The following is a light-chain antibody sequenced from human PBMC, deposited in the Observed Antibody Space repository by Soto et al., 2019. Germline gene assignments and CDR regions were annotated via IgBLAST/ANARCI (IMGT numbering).Light chain of an antibody. CDR3: EKYNSAPRT. J-gene: IGKJ1*01. CDR1: QGISNY. Sequence: DIQMTQSPSSLSASVGDRVTITCRASQGISNYLAWYQQKPGKVPKLLIYAASTLQSAVPSRFSGSGSGTDFNLTISSLQTEDVATYYCEKYNSAPRTFGQGTKVEIK. CDR2: AAS. V-gene: IGKV1-27*01.